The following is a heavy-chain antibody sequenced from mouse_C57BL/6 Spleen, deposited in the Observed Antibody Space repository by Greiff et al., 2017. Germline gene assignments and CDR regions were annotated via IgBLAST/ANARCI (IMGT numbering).Heavy chain of an antibody. CDR3: ARITTVVAPFDY. D-gene: IGHD1-1*01. CDR2: INPSSGYT. V-gene: IGHV1-4*01. Sequence: LVESGAELARPGASVKMSCKASGYTFTSYTMHWVKQRPGQGLEWIGYINPSSGYTKYNQKFKDKATLTADKSSSTAYMQLSSLTSEDSAVYYCARITTVVAPFDYWGQGTTLTVSS. CDR1: GYTFTSYT. J-gene: IGHJ2*01.